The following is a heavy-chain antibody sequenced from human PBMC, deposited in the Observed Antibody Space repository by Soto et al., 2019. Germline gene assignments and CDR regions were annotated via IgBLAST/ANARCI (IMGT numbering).Heavy chain of an antibody. V-gene: IGHV1-69*02. CDR1: GGTFSSYT. CDR3: HTTGYCSSTSCYGCLSNYAFDI. D-gene: IGHD2-2*01. Sequence: QVQLVQSGAEVKKPGSSVKVSCKASGGTFSSYTISWVRQAPGQGLEWMGRIIPILGIANYAQKFQARVTITEDKSTSTAYMELSSLRAEDTAVYYWHTTGYCSSTSCYGCLSNYAFDIWGQGTMVTVSS. J-gene: IGHJ3*02. CDR2: IIPILGIA.